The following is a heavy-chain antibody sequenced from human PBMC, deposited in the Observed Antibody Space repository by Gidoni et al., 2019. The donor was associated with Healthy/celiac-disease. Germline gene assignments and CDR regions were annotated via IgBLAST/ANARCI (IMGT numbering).Heavy chain of an antibody. J-gene: IGHJ4*02. CDR1: GYTFTSYG. D-gene: IGHD3-10*01. CDR2: ISAYNGNT. CDR3: AIAYGSGSYYYY. V-gene: IGHV1-18*01. Sequence: QVQRVQYGAEVKKHGASVKVSCKGSGYTFTSYGISWVRQAPGQVLEWMGWISAYNGNTNYSQELQGRVPMTTDTSTSTAYMELRSLRSDDTAVYYCAIAYGSGSYYYYWGQGTLVTVSS.